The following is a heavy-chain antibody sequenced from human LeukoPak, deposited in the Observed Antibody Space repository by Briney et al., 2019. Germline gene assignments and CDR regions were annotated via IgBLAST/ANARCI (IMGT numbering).Heavy chain of an antibody. V-gene: IGHV4-39*01. CDR2: IYYSGST. CDR3: ARRYRRDGYNYDY. J-gene: IGHJ4*02. D-gene: IGHD5-24*01. CDR1: GGSISSSGYY. Sequence: SETLSLTCTVSGGSISSSGYYWGWIRQPPGKGLEWIGSIYYSGSTYYNPSLKSRVTISVDTSKNQFSLKLSSVTAADTAVYYCARRYRRDGYNYDYWGQGTLVTVSS.